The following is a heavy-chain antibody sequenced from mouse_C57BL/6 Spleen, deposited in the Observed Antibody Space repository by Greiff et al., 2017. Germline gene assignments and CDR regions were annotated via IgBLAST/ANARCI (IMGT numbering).Heavy chain of an antibody. V-gene: IGHV1-69*01. Sequence: VQLQQPGAELVMPGASVKLSCKASGYTFTSYWMHWVKQRPGQGLEWIGEIDPSDSYTNYNQKFKGKSTLTVDKSSSTAYMKLSSLTSEDSAVYYCARSGYYGSSDWGQGTLVTVSA. CDR1: GYTFTSYW. CDR3: ARSGYYGSSD. D-gene: IGHD1-1*01. J-gene: IGHJ3*01. CDR2: IDPSDSYT.